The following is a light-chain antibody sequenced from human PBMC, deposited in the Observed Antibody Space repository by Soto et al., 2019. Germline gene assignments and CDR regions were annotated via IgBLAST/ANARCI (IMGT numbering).Light chain of an antibody. CDR3: AAWDDSLDGYV. J-gene: IGLJ1*01. CDR2: SNN. V-gene: IGLV1-44*01. Sequence: QSVLTQPPSASGTPGQRVSISCSGSGSNIGSNSVNWYQQLPGAAPKLLIYSNNQRPSGVPDRFSGSKSGASASLAISGFQSEDEADYYCAAWDDSLDGYVFGTGTKVTVL. CDR1: GSNIGSNS.